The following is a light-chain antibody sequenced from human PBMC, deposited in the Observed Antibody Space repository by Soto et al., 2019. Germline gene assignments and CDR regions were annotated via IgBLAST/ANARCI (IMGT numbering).Light chain of an antibody. CDR3: GTWDSSLSAGGV. V-gene: IGLV1-51*01. Sequence: QSVLTQPPSVSAAPGQKVTISCSGSSSNIGNNYVSWYQQLPGTAPKLLIYYNNKRPSGIPDRFSGSKSGTSATLGITGLQTGDEADYYCGTWDSSLSAGGVFGGGTKVTVL. CDR2: YNN. J-gene: IGLJ2*01. CDR1: SSNIGNNY.